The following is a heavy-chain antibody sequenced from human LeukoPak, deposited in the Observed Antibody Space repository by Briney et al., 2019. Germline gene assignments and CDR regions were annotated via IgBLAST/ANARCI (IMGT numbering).Heavy chain of an antibody. J-gene: IGHJ5*01. CDR2: ISSSSSYI. D-gene: IGHD4-11*01. CDR1: GFTFSSYS. CDR3: ARVRYSNFPIWFDY. Sequence: AGGSLRFSCAASGFTFSSYSMNWLRQAPGKGLEWVSSISSSSSYIYYADSVKGRFTISRDNAKNSLYLQMNSLRAEDTAVYYCARVRYSNFPIWFDYWGQGTLVTVSS. V-gene: IGHV3-21*01.